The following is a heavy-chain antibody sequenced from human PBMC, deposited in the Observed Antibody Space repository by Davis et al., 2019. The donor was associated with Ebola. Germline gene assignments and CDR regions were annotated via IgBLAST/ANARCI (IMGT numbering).Heavy chain of an antibody. J-gene: IGHJ4*02. CDR1: GGSFSGYY. CDR2: INHSGST. D-gene: IGHD4-17*01. Sequence: MPSETLSLTCAVYGGSFSGYYWGWIRQPPGKGLEWIGEINHSGSTNYNPSLKSRVTISVDTSKNQFSLKLSSVTAADTAVYYCARQNLYGDLDYWGQGTLVTVSS. CDR3: ARQNLYGDLDY. V-gene: IGHV4-34*01.